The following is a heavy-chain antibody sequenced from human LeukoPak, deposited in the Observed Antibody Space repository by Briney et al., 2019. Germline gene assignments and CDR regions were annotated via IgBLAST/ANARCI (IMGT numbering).Heavy chain of an antibody. Sequence: GGSLRLSCAASGFTFDDYPMHWVRQAPGKGLEWVSLISEDGVKTYYADSVRGRFTISRDNSDNSLYLQMSSLRTEDTALYYCAKEIDTLGTNAFDIWGQGTMVTVSS. CDR3: AKEIDTLGTNAFDI. D-gene: IGHD2-15*01. CDR2: ISEDGVKT. CDR1: GFTFDDYP. J-gene: IGHJ3*02. V-gene: IGHV3-43*02.